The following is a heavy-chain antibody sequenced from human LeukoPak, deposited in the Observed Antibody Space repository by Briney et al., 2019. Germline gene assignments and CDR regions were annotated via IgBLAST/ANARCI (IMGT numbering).Heavy chain of an antibody. J-gene: IGHJ4*02. CDR2: ISAYNGNT. D-gene: IGHD5-12*01. CDR3: ATNCQYSDYDHEWAIDY. CDR1: GYTFTSYD. V-gene: IGHV1-18*04. Sequence: ASVKVSCKASGYTFTSYDISWVRQAPGQGLEWMGWISAYNGNTNYAQKLQGRVTMTTDTSTNTAYMELRSLRSDDTAVYFCATNCQYSDYDHEWAIDYWGQGTLVTVSS.